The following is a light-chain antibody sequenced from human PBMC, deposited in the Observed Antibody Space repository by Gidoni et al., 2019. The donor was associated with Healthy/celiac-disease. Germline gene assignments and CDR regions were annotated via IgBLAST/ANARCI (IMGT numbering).Light chain of an antibody. J-gene: IGKJ4*01. CDR3: QQYNNWPDLT. V-gene: IGKV3-15*01. Sequence: VMTQSPATLSVSPGERATLSCRASQSVSSNLAWYQQKPGQAPRLLIYGASTRATGIPARFSGSGSGTEFTLTISSLQSEDFAVYYCQQYNNWPDLTFXGXTKVEIK. CDR1: QSVSSN. CDR2: GAS.